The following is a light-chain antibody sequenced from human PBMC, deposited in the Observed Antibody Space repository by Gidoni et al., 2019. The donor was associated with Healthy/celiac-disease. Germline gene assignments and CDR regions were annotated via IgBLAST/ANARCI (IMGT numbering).Light chain of an antibody. CDR2: DAP. CDR3: QQRSNWPPVT. Sequence: EIVLTQSPATLSLSPGERATLSCRASQSVSSYLAWYQQKPGQAPRLLIYDAPNRATGIPARFSGSGSGTDFTLTISSLEPEDFAVYYCQQRSNWPPVTFGGGTKVKIK. V-gene: IGKV3-11*01. J-gene: IGKJ4*01. CDR1: QSVSSY.